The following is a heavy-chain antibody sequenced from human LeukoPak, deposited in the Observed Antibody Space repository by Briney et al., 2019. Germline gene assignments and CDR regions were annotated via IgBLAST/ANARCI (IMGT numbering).Heavy chain of an antibody. V-gene: IGHV4-4*07. J-gene: IGHJ3*02. Sequence: PSETLSLTCTVSGGSISSYFWSWIRQPAGKGLEWIGRIYTSGSTNHNPSLKSRVTMSIDTSKNQFSLKLTSVTAADTAVYYCARDRTYGDYAFDIWDQGTMVTVSS. CDR3: ARDRTYGDYAFDI. CDR1: GGSISSYF. CDR2: IYTSGST. D-gene: IGHD4-17*01.